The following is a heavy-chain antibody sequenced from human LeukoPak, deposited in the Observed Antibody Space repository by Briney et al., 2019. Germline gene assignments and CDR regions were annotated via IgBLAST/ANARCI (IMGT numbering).Heavy chain of an antibody. D-gene: IGHD1-1*01. CDR3: ARATNDGTDY. CDR1: GGSIGSGGYS. J-gene: IGHJ4*02. CDR2: IYHSGST. Sequence: KSSQTLSLTCAVSGGSIGSGGYSWSWIRQPPGKGLEWIGYIYHSGSTYYNPSLKSRVTISVDRSKNQFSLKLSSVTAADTAVYYCARATNDGTDYWGQGTLVTVSS. V-gene: IGHV4-30-2*01.